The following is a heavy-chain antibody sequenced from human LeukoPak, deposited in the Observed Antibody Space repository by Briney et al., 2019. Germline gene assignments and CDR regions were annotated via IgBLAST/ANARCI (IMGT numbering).Heavy chain of an antibody. Sequence: ASVKVSCKASGGTFSSYAISWVRQAPGQGLEWMGGIIPIFGTANYAQKFQGRVTITADESTSTAYMELSSLRSGDTAVYYCATGMVVAATNDFDYWGQGTLVTVSS. CDR3: ATGMVVAATNDFDY. J-gene: IGHJ4*02. V-gene: IGHV1-69*13. CDR2: IIPIFGTA. CDR1: GGTFSSYA. D-gene: IGHD2-15*01.